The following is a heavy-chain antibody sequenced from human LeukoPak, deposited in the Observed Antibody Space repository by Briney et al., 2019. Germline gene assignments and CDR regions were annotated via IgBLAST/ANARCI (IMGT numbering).Heavy chain of an antibody. Sequence: GESLKISCKGSGYRFTSYWIGWVRQMPGRGLEWMGIIYPGDSHTRYSPSFQGQVTILADKSVTTAYLQWSSLKASDTAMYYCARRYSSSSGGTWNAFDIWGQGTMVTVSS. CDR1: GYRFTSYW. CDR3: ARRYSSSSGGTWNAFDI. V-gene: IGHV5-51*01. D-gene: IGHD6-6*01. CDR2: IYPGDSHT. J-gene: IGHJ3*02.